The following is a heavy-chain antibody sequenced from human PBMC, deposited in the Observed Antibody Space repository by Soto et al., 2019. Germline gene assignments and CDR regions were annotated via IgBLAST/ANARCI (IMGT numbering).Heavy chain of an antibody. CDR3: ARERSGSYFDY. CDR2: MNPNSGNT. J-gene: IGHJ4*02. V-gene: IGHV1-8*01. Sequence: QVQLVQSGAGVKKPGASVKVSCKASGYTFSSYDINWVRQATGQGLEWMGWMNPNSGNTGYAQKFQGRVTMSRNTSISTVYMDLSSLRSEDTAVYYCARERSGSYFDYWGQGALVTVSS. D-gene: IGHD1-26*01. CDR1: GYTFSSYD.